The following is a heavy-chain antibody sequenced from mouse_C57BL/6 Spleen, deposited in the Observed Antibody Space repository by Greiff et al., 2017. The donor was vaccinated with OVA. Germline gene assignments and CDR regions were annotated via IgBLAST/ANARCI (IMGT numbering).Heavy chain of an antibody. CDR1: GYTFTDYE. D-gene: IGHD2-1*01. V-gene: IGHV1-15*01. CDR3: TRAGLRYFYV. CDR2: IDPENGGT. J-gene: IGHJ1*03. Sequence: QVQLQQSGAELVRPGASVTLSCKASGYTFTDYEMHWVKQTPVHGLEWIGAIDPENGGTAYNQKFKGKAILTADKSSSTAYMELRSLTSEDSAVYYCTRAGLRYFYVWGTGTTVTVAS.